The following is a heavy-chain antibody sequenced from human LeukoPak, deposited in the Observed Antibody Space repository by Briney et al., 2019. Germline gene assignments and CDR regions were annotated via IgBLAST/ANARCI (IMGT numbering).Heavy chain of an antibody. V-gene: IGHV3-7*01. D-gene: IGHD4-17*01. CDR3: ARESGSVTSEVDFDY. CDR1: GFTFSSYW. CDR2: IRQDGSQK. Sequence: GGSLRLSCVASGFTFSSYWMSWVRQAPGKGLEWVATIRQDGSQKYYVDSVKGRFTISRDNAMNSLYLQMNSLRAEDTAVYYCARESGSVTSEVDFDYWGQGTLVTVSS. J-gene: IGHJ4*02.